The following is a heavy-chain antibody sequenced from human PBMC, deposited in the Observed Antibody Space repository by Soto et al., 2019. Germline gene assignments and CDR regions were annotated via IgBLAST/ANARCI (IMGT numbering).Heavy chain of an antibody. Sequence: QITLKESGPTLVKPTQTLTLTCTFSGFSLSTSGVGVGWIRQPPGKALEWLALIYWDDDKRYSPSLTSRLTITKDTSKNQVVHTMTNMDPVDTATYYCAHVLVVVANYGMDVWGQGTTVTVSS. V-gene: IGHV2-5*02. J-gene: IGHJ6*02. CDR3: AHVLVVVANYGMDV. D-gene: IGHD2-15*01. CDR1: GFSLSTSGVG. CDR2: IYWDDDK.